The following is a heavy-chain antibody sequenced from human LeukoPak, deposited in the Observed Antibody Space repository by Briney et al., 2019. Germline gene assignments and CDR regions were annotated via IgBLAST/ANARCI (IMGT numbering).Heavy chain of an antibody. D-gene: IGHD3-10*01. CDR3: ARAPALWFGETDLYYFDY. V-gene: IGHV4-31*03. Sequence: PSETLSLTCTVSGGSISSGGYYWSWIRQHPGKGLEWIGYIYYSGSTYYNPSLKSRVTISVDTSKNQFSLKLSSVTAADTAVYYCARAPALWFGETDLYYFDYWGQGTLVTVSS. CDR2: IYYSGST. J-gene: IGHJ4*02. CDR1: GGSISSGGYY.